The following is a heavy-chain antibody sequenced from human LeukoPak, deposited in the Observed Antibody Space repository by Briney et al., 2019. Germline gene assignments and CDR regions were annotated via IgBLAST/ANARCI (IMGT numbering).Heavy chain of an antibody. CDR3: AREGPDYQYCTSTTWRAGFGWFDP. V-gene: IGHV4-39*02. CDR2: ISYTGST. Sequence: EGLSVTRTVSLGSIRRGSYHWGGTRQPPGKGLEGIGTISYTGSTYYHPSLKTRVTIPVDTSNNHFALKLTSLNAADRDGIYWAREGPDYQYCTSTTWRAGFGWFDPWGQETLVTVSS. CDR1: LGSIRRGSYH. D-gene: IGHD2-2*01. J-gene: IGHJ5*02.